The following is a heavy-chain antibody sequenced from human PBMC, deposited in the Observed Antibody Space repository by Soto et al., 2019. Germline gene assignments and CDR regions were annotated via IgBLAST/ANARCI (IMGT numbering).Heavy chain of an antibody. CDR3: ARDLWTY. Sequence: GGSLRLSCAASGFTFSSYSMKWVRQAPGKGLEWVSYISSSSRTMFYADSVKGRFTISRDNAKNSLYLQTSSLRDEDTDVYYCARDLWTYWGQGALVTVSS. V-gene: IGHV3-48*02. CDR1: GFTFSSYS. J-gene: IGHJ4*02. D-gene: IGHD3-3*01. CDR2: ISSSSRTM.